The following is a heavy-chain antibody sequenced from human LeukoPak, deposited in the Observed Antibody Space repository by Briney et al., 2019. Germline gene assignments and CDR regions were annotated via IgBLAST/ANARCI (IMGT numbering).Heavy chain of an antibody. V-gene: IGHV4-39*07. Sequence: SETLSLTCTVSGGSISSSSYYWAWIRQPPGKGLEWIGSTYYSGSTYYNPSLKSRVTISVDTSKNQFSLKLSSVTAADTAVYYCARAGWYSNFDYWGQGTLVTVSS. D-gene: IGHD6-19*01. CDR3: ARAGWYSNFDY. CDR2: TYYSGST. CDR1: GGSISSSSYY. J-gene: IGHJ4*02.